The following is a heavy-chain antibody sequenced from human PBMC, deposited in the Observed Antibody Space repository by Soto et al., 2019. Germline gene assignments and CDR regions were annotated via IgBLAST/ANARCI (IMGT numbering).Heavy chain of an antibody. CDR1: GGSISSYY. D-gene: IGHD2-15*01. J-gene: IGHJ4*02. CDR2: IYYSGST. CDR3: ARWVCSGGSCYYDY. Sequence: SETLSLTCTVSGGSISSYYWSWIRQPPGKGLEWIGYIYYSGSTNYNPSLKSRVTISVDTSKNQFSLKLSSVTAADTAVYYCARWVCSGGSCYYDYWGQGTLVTVSS. V-gene: IGHV4-59*01.